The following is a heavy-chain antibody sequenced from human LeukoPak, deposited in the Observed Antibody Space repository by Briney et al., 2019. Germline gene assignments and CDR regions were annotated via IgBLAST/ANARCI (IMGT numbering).Heavy chain of an antibody. J-gene: IGHJ4*02. CDR1: GGSLSGYQ. CDR2: INYGGCT. V-gene: IGHV4-34*01. D-gene: IGHD3-10*01. Sequence: PSETLSLTCAVYGGSLSGYQWSWLRQPPGKGLEWIGEINYGGCTNFNPSLTTRVTISVDTSKNQFSLKLSSVTAADTAVYYCARRSYDSAIYYNAWYFDYWGQGTQVTVSS. CDR3: ARRSYDSAIYYNAWYFDY.